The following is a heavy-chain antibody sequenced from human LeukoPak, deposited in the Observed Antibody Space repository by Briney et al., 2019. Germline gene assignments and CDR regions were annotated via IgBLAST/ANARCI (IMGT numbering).Heavy chain of an antibody. V-gene: IGHV3-30*03. Sequence: GRSLRLSCAASGFTFSDYGMHWVRQAPGKGLEWVAVISYDGSNKYYADSVRGRFTISRDNSKNTLYLQMSSLRTEDTAVYYCATATIFGVVLYYWGQGTLVTVSS. D-gene: IGHD3-3*01. J-gene: IGHJ4*02. CDR2: ISYDGSNK. CDR3: ATATIFGVVLYY. CDR1: GFTFSDYG.